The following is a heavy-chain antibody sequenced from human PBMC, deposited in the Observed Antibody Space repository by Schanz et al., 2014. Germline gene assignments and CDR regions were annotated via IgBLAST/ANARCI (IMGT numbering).Heavy chain of an antibody. CDR1: EFTFSSYP. CDR3: AGGKTTGLAY. Sequence: VQLEESGGGLVQPVGSLRLSCAASEFTFSSYPMHWVRQAPGKGLEWVAVISYDGSNKYYADSVKGRFTISRDVAKNTLYLQMFSLRAEDMGVYYCAGGKTTGLAYWGQGTQVAVSS. D-gene: IGHD4-4*01. J-gene: IGHJ4*02. V-gene: IGHV3-30*14. CDR2: ISYDGSNK.